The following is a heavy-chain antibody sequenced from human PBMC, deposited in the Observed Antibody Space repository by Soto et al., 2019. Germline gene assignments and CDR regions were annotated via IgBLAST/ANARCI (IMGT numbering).Heavy chain of an antibody. D-gene: IGHD2-21*01. CDR3: ARVVVSSFLDYFDY. V-gene: IGHV1-46*01. CDR2: INPSGGST. CDR1: GYTFTNNY. Sequence: VQLEQSGAEVKKPGASVKVSCVASGYTFTNNYIHWVRQAPGQGLEWMGIINPSGGSTSYAQKFQGRVTMTRDTSTSTVYLELSSLRSEDTAVYYCARVVVSSFLDYFDYWGQGTLVTVSS. J-gene: IGHJ4*02.